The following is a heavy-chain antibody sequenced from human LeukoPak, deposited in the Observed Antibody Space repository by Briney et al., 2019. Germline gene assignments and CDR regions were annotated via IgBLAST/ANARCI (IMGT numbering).Heavy chain of an antibody. D-gene: IGHD3-22*01. CDR2: IYYSGST. CDR1: GGSISSYY. J-gene: IGHJ4*02. V-gene: IGHV4-59*01. CDR3: ARGQGYYYDSSGYYYVD. Sequence: PSETLSLTCTVSGGSISSYYWSWIRQPPGKGLEWIGYIYYSGSTSYNPSLKSRVTISVDTSKNQFSLKLSSVTAADTAVYYCARGQGYYYDSSGYYYVDWGQGTLVTVSS.